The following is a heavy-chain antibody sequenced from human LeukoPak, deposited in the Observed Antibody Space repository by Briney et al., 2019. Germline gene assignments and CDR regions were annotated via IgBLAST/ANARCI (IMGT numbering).Heavy chain of an antibody. CDR3: ARENDYGDYEGY. D-gene: IGHD4-17*01. CDR1: GFTFSSYG. Sequence: GRSLRLSCAASGFTFSSYGMHWVRQAPGKGLEWVANIKQDGSEKYYVDSVKGRFTISRDNAKNSLYLQMNSLRAEDTAVYYCARENDYGDYEGYWGQGTLVTVSS. J-gene: IGHJ4*02. V-gene: IGHV3-7*03. CDR2: IKQDGSEK.